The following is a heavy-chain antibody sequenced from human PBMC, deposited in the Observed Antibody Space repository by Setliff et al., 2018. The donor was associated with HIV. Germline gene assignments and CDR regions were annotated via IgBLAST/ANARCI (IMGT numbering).Heavy chain of an antibody. V-gene: IGHV4-59*08. CDR1: GGSFSGYY. CDR3: ARQPRWLQFPRYFDY. J-gene: IGHJ4*02. Sequence: SETLSLTCSVSGGSFSGYYWSWIRQPPGKGLEWIGYIYIYTSGSTNYNPSLRSRVTISVDTSKNHFSLRLSSVTAADTAVYYCARQPRWLQFPRYFDYWGQGTLVTVSS. D-gene: IGHD5-12*01. CDR2: IYIYTSGST.